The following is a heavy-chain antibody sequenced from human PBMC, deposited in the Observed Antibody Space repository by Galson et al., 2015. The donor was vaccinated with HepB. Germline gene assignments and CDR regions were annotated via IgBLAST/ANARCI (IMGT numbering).Heavy chain of an antibody. Sequence: SVKVSCKASGYTFTSYAMHWVRQAPGQRLEWMGWINAGNGNTKYSQKFQGRVTITRDTSASTAYMELSSLRSEDTAVYYCARDRNYYDSSGYGSWGQGTLVTVPS. CDR3: ARDRNYYDSSGYGS. D-gene: IGHD3-22*01. J-gene: IGHJ4*02. CDR2: INAGNGNT. CDR1: GYTFTSYA. V-gene: IGHV1-3*01.